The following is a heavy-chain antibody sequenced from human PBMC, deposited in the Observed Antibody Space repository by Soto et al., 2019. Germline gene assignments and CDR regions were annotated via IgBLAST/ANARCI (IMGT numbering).Heavy chain of an antibody. V-gene: IGHV1-69*13. CDR2: IIPIFGTA. CDR1: GGTFSSYA. D-gene: IGHD5-12*01. J-gene: IGHJ4*02. CDR3: ARGLRPRDGYNYFDY. Sequence: RASVKVSCKASGGTFSSYAISWVRQAPGQGLEWMGGIIPIFGTANYAQKFQGRVTITADESTSTAYMELSSLRSEDTAVYYCARGLRPRDGYNYFDYWGQGTLVTVSS.